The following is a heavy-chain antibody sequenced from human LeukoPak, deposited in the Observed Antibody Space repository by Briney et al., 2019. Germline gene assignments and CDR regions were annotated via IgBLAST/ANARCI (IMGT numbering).Heavy chain of an antibody. V-gene: IGHV4-59*08. D-gene: IGHD5-18*01. J-gene: IGHJ4*02. Sequence: PSETLSLTCTVSGDSISSHYWSWIRQPPGKGLEWIGYIYYTGSTNYNPSLKSRVTISVDTSKNQFSLKLHSVTAADTAVYYCARHGYTAMVLSEIDFWGQGTLVTVSS. CDR1: GDSISSHY. CDR3: ARHGYTAMVLSEIDF. CDR2: IYYTGST.